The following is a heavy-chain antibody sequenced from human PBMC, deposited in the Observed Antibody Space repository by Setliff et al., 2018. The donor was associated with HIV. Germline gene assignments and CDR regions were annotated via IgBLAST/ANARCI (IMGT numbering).Heavy chain of an antibody. CDR3: ARGRGRTFYYDSSGSRAFDI. CDR1: GGSLSGDY. D-gene: IGHD3-22*01. Sequence: SETLSLTCAVYGGSLSGDYWSWIRQPPGKGLEWIGEINQSGSTNYNPSLKSRVIISVDTSKNQLSLKLSSVTAADTAMYYCARGRGRTFYYDSSGSRAFDIWGQGTMVPVSS. V-gene: IGHV4-34*01. J-gene: IGHJ3*02. CDR2: INQSGST.